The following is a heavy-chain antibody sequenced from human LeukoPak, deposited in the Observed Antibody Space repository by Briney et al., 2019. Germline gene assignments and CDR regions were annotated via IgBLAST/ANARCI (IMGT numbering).Heavy chain of an antibody. V-gene: IGHV3-30*02. CDR1: GFTFSSYG. Sequence: GGSPRLSCAAPGFTFSSYGMHSVRQAPGKGLEWVAFIRYDGSNKYYADSVKGRFTISRDNSKNTLYLQRNSLRAEDTAVYYCAKDQHSGYSSSWYELDYWGQGTLVTVSS. CDR2: IRYDGSNK. CDR3: AKDQHSGYSSSWYELDY. J-gene: IGHJ4*02. D-gene: IGHD6-13*01.